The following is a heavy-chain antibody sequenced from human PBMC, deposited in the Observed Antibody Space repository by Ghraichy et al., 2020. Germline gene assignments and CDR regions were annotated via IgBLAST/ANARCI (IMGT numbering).Heavy chain of an antibody. CDR1: GFTFSDHY. CDR3: AATTVATPGAFDI. CDR2: ISSSGSTI. Sequence: GESLNISCAASGFTFSDHYMSWIRQAPGKGLEWVSYISSSGSTIYYADSVKGRFTISRDNAKNSLYLQMNSLRAEDTAVYYCAATTVATPGAFDIWGQGTMVTVSS. D-gene: IGHD4-23*01. J-gene: IGHJ3*02. V-gene: IGHV3-11*01.